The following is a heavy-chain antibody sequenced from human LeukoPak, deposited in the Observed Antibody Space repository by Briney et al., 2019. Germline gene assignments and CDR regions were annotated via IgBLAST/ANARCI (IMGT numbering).Heavy chain of an antibody. D-gene: IGHD2-2*01. Sequence: ASGTLSLTCAVSGGSISSSNWWTWVRQPPGKGLEWIGEMSSHSGTANYNPSLNSRLAISVDTSKNQFSLKLTSVTVVDTAVYYCARLTQGWVCSSTGCSSDVWGQGTTVTVSS. V-gene: IGHV4-4*02. J-gene: IGHJ6*02. CDR2: MSSHSGTA. CDR3: ARLTQGWVCSSTGCSSDV. CDR1: GGSISSSNW.